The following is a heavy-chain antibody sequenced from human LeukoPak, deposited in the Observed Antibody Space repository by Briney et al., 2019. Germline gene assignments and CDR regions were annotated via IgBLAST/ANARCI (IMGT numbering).Heavy chain of an antibody. J-gene: IGHJ4*02. CDR2: IYPGDSDT. Sequence: GEPLNISCKGSGYRFTIYLIARVRPMPGKGLEYMGIIYPGDSDTRYSPSFQGQVTISADKSISPAYLQWNSLKASDTAMYYCARRHKRGAYSYGVDYWGQGTLVTVSS. D-gene: IGHD5-18*01. CDR3: ARRHKRGAYSYGVDY. V-gene: IGHV5-51*01. CDR1: GYRFTIYL.